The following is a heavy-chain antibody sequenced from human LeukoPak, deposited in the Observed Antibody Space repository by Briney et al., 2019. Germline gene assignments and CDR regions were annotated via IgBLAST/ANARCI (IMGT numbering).Heavy chain of an antibody. CDR2: LSSKYET. CDR3: YGIHLGDSFDV. J-gene: IGHJ3*01. Sequence: GGSLRLSCAASGFIVSRNYMGWVRQAPGKGLEWVSALSSKYETYYADSVKGRFTISRDNSENTLYLQMNALRAEDTALYYCYGIHLGDSFDVWGRGTMVIVFS. V-gene: IGHV3-53*01. D-gene: IGHD3-16*01. CDR1: GFIVSRNY.